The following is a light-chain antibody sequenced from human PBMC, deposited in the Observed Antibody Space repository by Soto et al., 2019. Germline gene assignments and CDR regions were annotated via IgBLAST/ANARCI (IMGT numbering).Light chain of an antibody. J-gene: IGKJ1*01. CDR1: QSIKNY. Sequence: DIQMTQSPSSLSAAIGDRVTLTCRASQSIKNYLNWYQHKPGAAPKLLIFGASNLESGVPSRFSGSGSGTEFTLSISSLQPEDFATYYCQQSYSSPPTFGQGTKVDIK. CDR3: QQSYSSPPT. CDR2: GAS. V-gene: IGKV1-39*01.